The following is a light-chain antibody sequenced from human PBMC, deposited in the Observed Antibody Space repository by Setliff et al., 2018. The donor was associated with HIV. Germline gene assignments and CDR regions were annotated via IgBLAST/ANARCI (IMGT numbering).Light chain of an antibody. CDR1: SSDVGGYNY. CDR2: DVS. V-gene: IGLV2-14*03. CDR3: SSYTSSSTIYV. Sequence: QSVLTQPASVSGSPGQSITISCTGTSSDVGGYNYVSWYQQHPGKAPKVMIYDVSKRPSGVSNRFSGSKSGNTASLTISGLQAEDEADYYCSSYTSSSTIYVFGSGTKGTVL. J-gene: IGLJ1*01.